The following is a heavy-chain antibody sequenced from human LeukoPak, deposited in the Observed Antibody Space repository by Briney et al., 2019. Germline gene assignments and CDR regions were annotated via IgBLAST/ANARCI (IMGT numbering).Heavy chain of an antibody. J-gene: IGHJ4*02. V-gene: IGHV4-59*11. Sequence: SETLSLTCSVSGGSINSHYWSWIRQPPGKRLEWIGYIFNTRNTSYNPSLASRVTMSVDTSRAQFFLRLSPVTAADTAIYYCASRPADTTWYGVFDYWSQGTLVTVSS. CDR3: ASRPADTTWYGVFDY. CDR1: GGSINSHY. D-gene: IGHD3-10*01. CDR2: IFNTRNT.